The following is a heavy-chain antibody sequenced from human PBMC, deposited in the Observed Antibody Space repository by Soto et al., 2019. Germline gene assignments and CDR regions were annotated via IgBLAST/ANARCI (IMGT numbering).Heavy chain of an antibody. Sequence: EVQLLESGGGLVQPGGSLRLSCAASGFTFSSYAMSWVRQAPGKGLEWVSAISGSGGSTYYADSVKGRFTISRDNSKNTLYLQMNSLRAEDTAVYYCARDRYDSSGYYKHFDYWGQGTLVTVSS. D-gene: IGHD3-22*01. CDR1: GFTFSSYA. CDR3: ARDRYDSSGYYKHFDY. J-gene: IGHJ4*02. V-gene: IGHV3-23*01. CDR2: ISGSGGST.